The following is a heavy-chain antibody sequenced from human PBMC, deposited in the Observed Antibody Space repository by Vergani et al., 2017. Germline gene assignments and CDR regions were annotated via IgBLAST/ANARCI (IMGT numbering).Heavy chain of an antibody. CDR1: GGSFSGYY. CDR2: INHSGST. V-gene: IGHV4-34*01. J-gene: IGHJ4*02. Sequence: QVQLQQWGAGLLKPSETLSFTCAVYGGSFSGYYWSWIRQPPGKGLEWIGEINHSGSTNYNPSLKSRVTISVDTSKNQFALKLSSVTAADTAVYYCARLVAGFDYWGQGTLVTVSA. CDR3: ARLVAGFDY. D-gene: IGHD6-19*01.